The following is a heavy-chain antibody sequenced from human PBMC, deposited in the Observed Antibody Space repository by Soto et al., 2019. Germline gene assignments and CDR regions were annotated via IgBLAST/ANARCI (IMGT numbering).Heavy chain of an antibody. Sequence: GGSLRLSCAASGFTFSSYWMHWVRQAPGKGLVWVSRINSDGSSTSYADSVKGRFTISRDNAKNTPYLQMNSLRAEDTAVYYCARVYYDYIWGSYRYDAFDIWGQGTMVTVSS. CDR2: INSDGSST. V-gene: IGHV3-74*01. J-gene: IGHJ3*02. CDR3: ARVYYDYIWGSYRYDAFDI. D-gene: IGHD3-16*02. CDR1: GFTFSSYW.